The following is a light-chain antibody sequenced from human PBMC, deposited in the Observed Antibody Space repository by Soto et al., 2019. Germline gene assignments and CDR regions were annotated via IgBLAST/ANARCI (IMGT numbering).Light chain of an antibody. CDR2: DII. CDR1: SSDVGAYIF. V-gene: IGLV2-8*01. CDR3: SSYAGSNNLYV. J-gene: IGLJ1*01. Sequence: QSALTQPASVSGSPGQSITISCTGTSSDVGAYIFVSWYQQHPGKAPKLMIYDIINRPSGVPDRFSGSKSGNTASLTVSGLQAEDEADYYCSSYAGSNNLYVFGTGTKVTVL.